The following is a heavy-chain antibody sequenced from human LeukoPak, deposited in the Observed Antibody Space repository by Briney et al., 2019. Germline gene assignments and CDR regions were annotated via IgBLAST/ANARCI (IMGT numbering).Heavy chain of an antibody. CDR2: IWYDGSNK. J-gene: IGHJ4*02. CDR3: AKIIATRREQDY. D-gene: IGHD6-6*01. V-gene: IGHV3-33*06. Sequence: GGSLRLSCAASGFTFSSYGMHWVRQAPGKGLEWVAVIWYDGSNKYYADSVKGRFTISRDNSKNTLYLQMNSLRAEDTAVYYCAKIIATRREQDYWGQGTLVTVSS. CDR1: GFTFSSYG.